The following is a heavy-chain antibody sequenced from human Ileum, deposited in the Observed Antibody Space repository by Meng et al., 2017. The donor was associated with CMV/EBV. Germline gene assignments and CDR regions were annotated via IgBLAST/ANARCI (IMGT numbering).Heavy chain of an antibody. CDR3: TTGWGQYLDY. V-gene: IGHV3-15*07. Sequence: CVASDFTLINAWMNWVRQAPGKGLEWVGRIKSKTAGGTADSAAPVKGRFTISRDDSKNTVDLQMNSLKTEDTAVYYCTTGWGQYLDYWGQGAPVTVSS. CDR1: DFTLINAW. CDR2: IKSKTAGGTA. D-gene: IGHD1-26*01. J-gene: IGHJ4*02.